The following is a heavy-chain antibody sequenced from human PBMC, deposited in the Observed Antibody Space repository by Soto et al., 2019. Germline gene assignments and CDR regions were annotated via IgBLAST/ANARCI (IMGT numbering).Heavy chain of an antibody. Sequence: QVQLVQSGAEVKKPGSSVKVSCKASGGTFSSYAISWVRQAPGQGLEWMGGIIPIFGTANYAQKFQGRVTITADEATSTAYRELSSLRSEDTAVYYCARVRSYSSSFGYYDYGMDVWGQGTTVTVSS. CDR1: GGTFSSYA. D-gene: IGHD6-13*01. CDR3: ARVRSYSSSFGYYDYGMDV. CDR2: IIPIFGTA. J-gene: IGHJ6*02. V-gene: IGHV1-69*12.